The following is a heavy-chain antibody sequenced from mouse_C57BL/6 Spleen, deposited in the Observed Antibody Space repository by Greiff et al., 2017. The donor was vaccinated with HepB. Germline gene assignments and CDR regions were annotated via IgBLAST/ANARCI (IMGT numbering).Heavy chain of an antibody. CDR3: ARHGYVTSHFDY. CDR2: FYPGSGSI. D-gene: IGHD2-12*01. V-gene: IGHV1-62-2*01. Sequence: VKLMESGAELVKPGASVKLSCKASGYTFTEYTIHWVKQRSGQGLEWIGWFYPGSGSIKYNEKFKDKATLTADKSSSTVYMELSRLTSEDSAVYFGARHGYVTSHFDYWAQGTTPTFPS. CDR1: GYTFTEYT. J-gene: IGHJ2*01.